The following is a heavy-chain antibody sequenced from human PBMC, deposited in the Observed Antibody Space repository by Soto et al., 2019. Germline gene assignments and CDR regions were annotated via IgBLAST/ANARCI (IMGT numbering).Heavy chain of an antibody. D-gene: IGHD4-17*01. V-gene: IGHV1-69*01. Sequence: QVQLVQSGAEVKKPGSSVKVSCKASGGTFSSYAISWVRQAPGQGREWMGGIIPIFGTANYAQKFRGRVTITADESTGTAYMEVRSLISEDTAVYYCARGGVYCDYAGGVWGQGTTVTVSS. J-gene: IGHJ6*02. CDR3: ARGGVYCDYAGGV. CDR2: IIPIFGTA. CDR1: GGTFSSYA.